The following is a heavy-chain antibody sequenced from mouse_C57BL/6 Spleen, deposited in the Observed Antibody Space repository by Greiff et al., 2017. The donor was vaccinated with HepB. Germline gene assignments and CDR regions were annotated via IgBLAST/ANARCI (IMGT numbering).Heavy chain of an antibody. J-gene: IGHJ3*01. CDR2: IDPSDSET. CDR3: ARSHDGYYPAWFAY. D-gene: IGHD2-3*01. Sequence: VQLQQPGAELVRPGSSVKLSCKASGYTFTSYWMHWVKQRPIQGLEWIGNIDPSDSETHYNQKFKDKDTLTVDKSSSTAYMQLSSLTSEDSAVYYCARSHDGYYPAWFAYWGQGTLVTVSA. CDR1: GYTFTSYW. V-gene: IGHV1-52*01.